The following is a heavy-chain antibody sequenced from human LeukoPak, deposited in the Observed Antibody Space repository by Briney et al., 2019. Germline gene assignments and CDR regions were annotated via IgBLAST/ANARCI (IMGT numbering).Heavy chain of an antibody. CDR2: FDPEDGET. D-gene: IGHD4-23*01. Sequence: ASVKVSCKVSGYTLTELSMHWVRQAPGKGREWMGGFDPEDGETIYAQKFQGRVTMTEDTSTDTAYMELSSLRSEDTAVYYCATSDGKDYYYYYMDVWGKGTTVTISS. CDR3: ATSDGKDYYYYYMDV. J-gene: IGHJ6*03. V-gene: IGHV1-24*01. CDR1: GYTLTELS.